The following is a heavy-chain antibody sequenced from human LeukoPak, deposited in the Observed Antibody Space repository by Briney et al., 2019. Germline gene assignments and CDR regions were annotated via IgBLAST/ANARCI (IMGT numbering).Heavy chain of an antibody. Sequence: GGPLRPSCGAVGFAFSYYYMSWIRRAPGKGVGGVSYISSSSSYTNYADSVKGRFTISRDNAKNSLYLQMNSLRAEDTAVYYCARSGIAVAGTVDYWGQGTLVTVSS. CDR1: GFAFSYYY. V-gene: IGHV3-11*06. J-gene: IGHJ4*02. D-gene: IGHD6-19*01. CDR2: ISSSSSYT. CDR3: ARSGIAVAGTVDY.